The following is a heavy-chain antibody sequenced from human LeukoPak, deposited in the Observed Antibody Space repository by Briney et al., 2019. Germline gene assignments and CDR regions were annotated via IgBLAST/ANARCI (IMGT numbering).Heavy chain of an antibody. J-gene: IGHJ4*02. D-gene: IGHD3/OR15-3a*01. CDR1: GGSFSGYY. V-gene: IGHV4-34*01. Sequence: SETLSLTCAVYGGSFSGYYWSWIRQPSGKGLEWIGEINHSGSTNYNPSLKSRVTISVDTSKNQFSLKLSSVTAADTAVYYCARSRYDFWRDQGVPDYWGQGTLVTVSS. CDR2: INHSGST. CDR3: ARSRYDFWRDQGVPDY.